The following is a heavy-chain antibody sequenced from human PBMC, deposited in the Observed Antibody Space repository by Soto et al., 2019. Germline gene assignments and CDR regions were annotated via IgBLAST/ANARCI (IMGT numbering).Heavy chain of an antibody. CDR2: VSSKGDVQ. CDR1: GFTFSDHG. J-gene: IGHJ2*01. Sequence: QVHLVDSGGGVVQPGRSLRLSCAASGFTFSDHGMQWVRQAPGKGLEWVEVVSSKGDVQRYADSVKGRFTIARDNSKNTMYLPMNSLRTVDAAVYYCVREGRFGECYFDLWGRGTLVTVSS. D-gene: IGHD3-16*01. V-gene: IGHV3-30*03. CDR3: VREGRFGECYFDL.